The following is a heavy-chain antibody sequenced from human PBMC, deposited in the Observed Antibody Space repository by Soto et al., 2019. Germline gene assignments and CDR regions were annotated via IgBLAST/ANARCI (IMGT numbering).Heavy chain of an antibody. J-gene: IGHJ4*02. D-gene: IGHD2-2*01. CDR3: AKSLSAIPGDS. V-gene: IGHV3-7*05. CDR2: IKQDGSEK. CDR1: GFTFSSYW. Sequence: PGGSLRLSCAASGFTFSSYWMSWVRQGPGKGPEWVANIKQDGSEKYYVDSVKGRFTISRDNAKNSLYLQMTSLRAEDTAVYHCAKSLSAIPGDSWGQGTLVTVSS.